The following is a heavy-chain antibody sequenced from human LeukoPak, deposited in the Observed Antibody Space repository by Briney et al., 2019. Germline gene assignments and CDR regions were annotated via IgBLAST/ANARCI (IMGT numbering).Heavy chain of an antibody. Sequence: SVKVSCKAPGGTFSSYAISWVRQAPGQGLEWMGGIIPIFGTANYAQKFQGRGTITTDESTSTAYMELSSLRSEDTAVYYCAGRSSIAARRGVDYWGQGTLVTVSS. CDR2: IIPIFGTA. D-gene: IGHD6-6*01. CDR3: AGRSSIAARRGVDY. CDR1: GGTFSSYA. J-gene: IGHJ4*02. V-gene: IGHV1-69*05.